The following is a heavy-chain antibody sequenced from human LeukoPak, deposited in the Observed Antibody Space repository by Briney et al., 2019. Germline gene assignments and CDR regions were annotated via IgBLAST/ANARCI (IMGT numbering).Heavy chain of an antibody. V-gene: IGHV3-48*03. Sequence: GGSLRLSCAASGFTFSSYAMNWVRQAPGKGLEFVSYISNSGTIKYNADSVKGRFTISRDDAKNSLYLQMNSLRAEDTAVYYCARESESGWDGDRGPYFDYWGQGTLVTVSS. CDR2: ISNSGTIK. CDR3: ARESESGWDGDRGPYFDY. J-gene: IGHJ4*02. D-gene: IGHD6-19*01. CDR1: GFTFSSYA.